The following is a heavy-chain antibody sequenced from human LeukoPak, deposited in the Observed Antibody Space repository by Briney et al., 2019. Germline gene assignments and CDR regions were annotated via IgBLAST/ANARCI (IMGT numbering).Heavy chain of an antibody. J-gene: IGHJ4*02. CDR3: TRGYGSDF. CDR1: GGTFSRYS. CDR2: ISPLFGSA. V-gene: IGHV1-69*13. Sequence: SVKVSCKASGGTFSRYSINWVRQAPGQGLDWMGGISPLFGSAKYAQNFQDRVTITADESTNTAYMELRSLRSEDTAVYYCTRGYGSDFWGQGTLVTVSS. D-gene: IGHD3-16*01.